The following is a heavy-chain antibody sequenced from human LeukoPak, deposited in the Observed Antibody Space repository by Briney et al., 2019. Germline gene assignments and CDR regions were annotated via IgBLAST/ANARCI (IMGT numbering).Heavy chain of an antibody. V-gene: IGHV3-7*01. CDR3: ARDFGVFCSGGSCPFDY. CDR1: GFTFSSYW. J-gene: IGHJ4*02. Sequence: SGGSLRLSCAASGFTFSSYWMGWVRQAPGKGLEWVANIKQDGSEKYYVDSVKGRFTISRDNAKNSLYLQMNSLRAEDTAVYYCARDFGVFCSGGSCPFDYWGQGTLVTVSS. D-gene: IGHD2-15*01. CDR2: IKQDGSEK.